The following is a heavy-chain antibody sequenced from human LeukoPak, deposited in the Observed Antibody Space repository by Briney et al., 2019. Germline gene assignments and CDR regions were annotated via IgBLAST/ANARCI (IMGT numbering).Heavy chain of an antibody. Sequence: ASVKVSCKASGYTFTGYYMHWVRQAPGQGLEWMGWINPNSGGTNYAQKFQGRVTMTRDTSISIAYMELSRLRSDDTAVYYCARGSITMVRGVIRPSLLIDYWGQGTLVTVSS. CDR3: ARGSITMVRGVIRPSLLIDY. D-gene: IGHD3-10*01. V-gene: IGHV1-2*02. CDR1: GYTFTGYY. CDR2: INPNSGGT. J-gene: IGHJ4*02.